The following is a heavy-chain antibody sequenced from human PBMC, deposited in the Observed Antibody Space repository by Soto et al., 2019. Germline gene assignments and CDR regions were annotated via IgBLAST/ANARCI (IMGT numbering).Heavy chain of an antibody. Sequence: ASVKVSCKTSGYSFSSFSLHWVRQAPGQRLEWMGWISADTGNIQYSQSFQGRVTITRDAPASTAYLELGSLTSEDTAIYYCARWRGALDYWGQGNLVTVSS. CDR1: GYSFSSFS. V-gene: IGHV1-3*01. CDR2: ISADTGNI. CDR3: ARWRGALDY. D-gene: IGHD3-10*01. J-gene: IGHJ4*02.